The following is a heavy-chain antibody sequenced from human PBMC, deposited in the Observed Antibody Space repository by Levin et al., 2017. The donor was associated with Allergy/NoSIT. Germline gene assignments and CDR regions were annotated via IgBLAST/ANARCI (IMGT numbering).Heavy chain of an antibody. D-gene: IGHD2-2*01. CDR2: INSDGSST. V-gene: IGHV3-74*01. CDR3: VRVYSSSCYD. CDR1: GFTFSTYW. J-gene: IGHJ4*02. Sequence: GGSLRLSCAASGFTFSTYWMHWVRQAPGKGLVWVSRINSDGSSTSYADSVKGRFTISRDNAKNTLYLQMNSLRVEDTAVYYCVRVYSSSCYDWGQGTLVTVSS.